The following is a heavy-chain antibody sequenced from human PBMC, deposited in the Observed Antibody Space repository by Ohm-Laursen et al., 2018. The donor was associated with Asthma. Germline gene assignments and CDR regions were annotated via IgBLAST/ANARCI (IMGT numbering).Heavy chain of an antibody. Sequence: SETLSLTCTVSGDSISNFYWSLIRQPPGKGLEWIGYIEYSGRTEYNPSFKTRVTISLDTSKKQISLNLKSVTAADTAVYYCASIVGATSDAFDIWGQGTMVTVSS. D-gene: IGHD1-26*01. J-gene: IGHJ3*02. V-gene: IGHV4-59*01. CDR1: GDSISNFY. CDR3: ASIVGATSDAFDI. CDR2: IEYSGRT.